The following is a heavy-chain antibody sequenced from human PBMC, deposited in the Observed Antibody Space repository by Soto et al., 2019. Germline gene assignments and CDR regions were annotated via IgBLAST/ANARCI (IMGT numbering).Heavy chain of an antibody. V-gene: IGHV1-3*01. CDR1: GGTFTSYA. D-gene: IGHD3-22*01. J-gene: IGHJ6*02. Sequence: ASVKVSCKASGGTFTSYAMHWVRQAPGQRLEWMGWINAGNGNTKYSQKFQGRVTITRDTSASTAYMELSSLRSEDTAVYYCARRMVNYYDSSGYYYSYYYYGMDVWGQGTTVTVSS. CDR3: ARRMVNYYDSSGYYYSYYYYGMDV. CDR2: INAGNGNT.